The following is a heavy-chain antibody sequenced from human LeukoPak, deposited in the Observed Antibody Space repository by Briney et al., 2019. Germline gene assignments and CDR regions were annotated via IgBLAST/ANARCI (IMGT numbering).Heavy chain of an antibody. CDR2: INSDGSST. CDR1: GFTFSSYW. CDR3: ARELSLAVAGTPQDY. D-gene: IGHD6-19*01. V-gene: IGHV3-74*01. Sequence: PGGSLRLSCAASGFTFSSYWMHWARQAPGKGLVWVSRINSDGSSTSYADSVKGRFTISRDNAKNTLYLQMNSLRAEDTAVYYCARELSLAVAGTPQDYWGQGTLVTVSS. J-gene: IGHJ4*02.